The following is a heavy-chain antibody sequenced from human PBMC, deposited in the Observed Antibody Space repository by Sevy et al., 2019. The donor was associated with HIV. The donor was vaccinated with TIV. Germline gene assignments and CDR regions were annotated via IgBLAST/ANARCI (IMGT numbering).Heavy chain of an antibody. CDR3: AREGMGRYSYSLDY. Sequence: GGCLRLSCAASGFSFSSYALHCVRQAPGKGLEDVSAISSNGGSTYYADSVKGRFTNSRYNSKNTLYLHMGSLRAEDMAVYYCAREGMGRYSYSLDYWGQGTLVIVSS. CDR1: GFSFSSYA. J-gene: IGHJ4*02. V-gene: IGHV3-64*02. CDR2: ISSNGGST. D-gene: IGHD5-18*01.